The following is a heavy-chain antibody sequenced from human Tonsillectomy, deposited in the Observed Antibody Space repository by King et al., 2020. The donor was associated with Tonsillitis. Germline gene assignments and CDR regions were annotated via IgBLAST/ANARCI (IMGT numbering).Heavy chain of an antibody. Sequence: QLVQSGAEVKKPGASVKVSCKVSGYSFTSYGINWVRQAPGQGLEWMGWISTYNGNTNYAQKFQGRVTMTRDTSTSTAYMELRSLRSDDTALYYCARDVKWELLLYFDYWGQGTLVTVSS. V-gene: IGHV1-18*04. CDR2: ISTYNGNT. D-gene: IGHD1-26*01. J-gene: IGHJ4*02. CDR3: ARDVKWELLLYFDY. CDR1: GYSFTSYG.